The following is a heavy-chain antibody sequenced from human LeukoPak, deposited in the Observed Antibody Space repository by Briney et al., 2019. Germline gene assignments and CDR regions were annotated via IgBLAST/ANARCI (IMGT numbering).Heavy chain of an antibody. D-gene: IGHD2-2*01. CDR2: INHSGST. J-gene: IGHJ5*02. V-gene: IGHV4-34*01. CDR1: GGSFSGYY. CDR3: ATRVYCSSTSCHRRFNWFDP. Sequence: SETLSLTCAVYGGSFSGYYWSWIRQPPGKGLEWIGEINHSGSTNYNPSLKSRVTISVDTSKSQFSLKLSSVTAADTAVYYCATRVYCSSTSCHRRFNWFDPWGQGTLVTVSS.